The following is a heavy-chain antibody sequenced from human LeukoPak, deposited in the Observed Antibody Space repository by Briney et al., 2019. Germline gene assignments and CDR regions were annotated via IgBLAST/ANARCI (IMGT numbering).Heavy chain of an antibody. V-gene: IGHV3-7*03. CDR3: ARVYTGNRWHFDY. Sequence: QAGVSLRLSCAASGFTFSTYWMSWVRQAPGKGLECVANIKRDGGEKYYVDSVEGRFTIFRDDAKSSLYLQMNSLRAEDTAVYFCARVYTGNRWHFDYWGQGTLVTVSS. CDR2: IKRDGGEK. CDR1: GFTFSTYW. D-gene: IGHD2-2*02. J-gene: IGHJ4*02.